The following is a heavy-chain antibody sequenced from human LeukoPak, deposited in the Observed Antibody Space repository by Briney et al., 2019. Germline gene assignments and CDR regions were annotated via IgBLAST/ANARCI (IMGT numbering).Heavy chain of an antibody. CDR2: ISSSGDT. CDR1: GFAFSSYA. D-gene: IGHD1-26*01. Sequence: GGSLRLSCAASGFAFSSYAMSWVRQAPGKGLEWVSAISSSGDTYYAGSVKGRFTISRDNSKNTLYLQMNSLRAEDTAIYYCAKDAVGATAYYFDYWGQGTLVTVSS. V-gene: IGHV3-23*01. J-gene: IGHJ4*02. CDR3: AKDAVGATAYYFDY.